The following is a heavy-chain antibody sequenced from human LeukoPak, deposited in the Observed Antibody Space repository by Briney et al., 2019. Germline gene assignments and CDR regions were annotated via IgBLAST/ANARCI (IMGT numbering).Heavy chain of an antibody. CDR2: IYPGDSDT. J-gene: IGHJ3*02. CDR3: ARSITIFGVAGAFDI. Sequence: GESLKISCKGSGYSFTSYWIGWVRQMPGKGLEWMGIIYPGDSDTRYSPSFQGQVTISADKSISTAYLQWSSLKASDTAMYYCARSITIFGVAGAFDIWGQGTMVTVSS. CDR1: GYSFTSYW. D-gene: IGHD3-3*01. V-gene: IGHV5-51*01.